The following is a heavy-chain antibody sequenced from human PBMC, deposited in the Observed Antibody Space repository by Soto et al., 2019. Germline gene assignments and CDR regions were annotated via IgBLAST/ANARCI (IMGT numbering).Heavy chain of an antibody. CDR2: ISSRSSLI. J-gene: IGHJ5*02. V-gene: IGHV3-21*06. CDR1: GXSFSSHS. D-gene: IGHD6-19*01. Sequence: LRLSVAASGXSFSSHSFNWVRQAPGQGLEWIAYISSRSSLILYADSVRGRFVISRDNALNSLYLQMNSPRDEDTAIYYCARERGQYDSGWYIDRWGQGTPVTVS. CDR3: ARERGQYDSGWYIDR.